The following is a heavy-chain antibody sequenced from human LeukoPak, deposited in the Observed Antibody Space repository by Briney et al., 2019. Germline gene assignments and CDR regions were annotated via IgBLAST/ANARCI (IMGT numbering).Heavy chain of an antibody. CDR3: ARDHLGSSGWYLIDY. CDR2: INPNSGGT. Sequence: ASVKVSCKASGGTFSSYAISWVRQAPGQGLEWMGWINPNSGGTNYAQKFQGRVTMTRDTSISTAYMELSRLRSDDTAVYYCARDHLGSSGWYLIDYWGQGTLVTVSS. CDR1: GGTFSSYA. J-gene: IGHJ4*02. V-gene: IGHV1-2*02. D-gene: IGHD6-19*01.